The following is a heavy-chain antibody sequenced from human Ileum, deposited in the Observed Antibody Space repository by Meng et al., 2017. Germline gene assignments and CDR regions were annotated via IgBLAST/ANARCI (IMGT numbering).Heavy chain of an antibody. CDR3: VRGFYDIRGYSVPFDL. CDR1: GASINNYH. V-gene: IGHV4-59*01. D-gene: IGHD3-22*01. Sequence: SETLSLTCAVSGASINNYHWNWIRQPPGKRLEWIGFIDYRRGTNYNPSLKSRVSLSLDASKNQFSLNLDSVTTADTAVYYCVRGFYDIRGYSVPFDLWGQGMVVTVSS. J-gene: IGHJ5*02. CDR2: IDYRRGT.